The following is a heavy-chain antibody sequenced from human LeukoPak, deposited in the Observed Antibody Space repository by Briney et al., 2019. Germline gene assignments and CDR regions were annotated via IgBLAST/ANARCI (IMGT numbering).Heavy chain of an antibody. V-gene: IGHV1-8*01. CDR1: GYTFTSCD. Sequence: ASVKVSCKASGYTFTSCDINWVRQATGQWLEWMGWMNPNSGSTGYGQSFQGRITMTRDISIGTAYMELSNLTSEDTAIYYCTRGSSGRRDNWGQGTLVTVSA. J-gene: IGHJ4*02. CDR3: TRGSSGRRDN. D-gene: IGHD6-19*01. CDR2: MNPNSGST.